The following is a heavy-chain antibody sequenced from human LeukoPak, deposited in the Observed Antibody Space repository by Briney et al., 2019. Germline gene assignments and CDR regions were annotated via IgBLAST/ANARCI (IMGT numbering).Heavy chain of an antibody. CDR2: IYYSGST. Sequence: SETLSLTCTVSGGSVSSIDYYWSWIRQHPGKGLEWIGYIYYSGSTYYNPSLKSRVTISVDTSKNQFSLKLSSVTAADTAVYYCARLQYYYDSSGSWYFDLWGRGTLVTVSS. CDR3: ARLQYYYDSSGSWYFDL. D-gene: IGHD3-22*01. J-gene: IGHJ2*01. V-gene: IGHV4-31*03. CDR1: GGSVSSIDYY.